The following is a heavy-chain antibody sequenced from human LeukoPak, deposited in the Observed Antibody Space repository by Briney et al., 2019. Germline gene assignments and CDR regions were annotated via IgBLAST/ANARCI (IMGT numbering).Heavy chain of an antibody. CDR2: ISTSTSYI. CDR1: GFTFSTYV. J-gene: IGHJ6*03. CDR3: AREDCSSTSCYIPLNYYYYYMDV. D-gene: IGHD2-2*02. Sequence: GGSLRLSCAASGFTFSTYVMTWVRQAPGKGLEWVSSISTSTSYIYYADSVKGRFTISRDNAKNSLYLQMNSLRAEDTAVYYCAREDCSSTSCYIPLNYYYYYMDVWGEGTTVTVSS. V-gene: IGHV3-21*01.